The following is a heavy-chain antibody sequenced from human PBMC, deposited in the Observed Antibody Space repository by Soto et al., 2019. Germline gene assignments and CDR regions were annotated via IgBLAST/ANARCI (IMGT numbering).Heavy chain of an antibody. Sequence: SETLSLTCTVSGGSMSNYYWSWIRQPPGKGLEWIGCVYYSGSTNYNPSLESRVTISVDTSKNQFSLKLSSVTAADTAVYYCTREQTSTVVTQWGQGTMVTVYS. D-gene: IGHD4-17*01. CDR3: TREQTSTVVTQ. V-gene: IGHV4-59*01. J-gene: IGHJ4*02. CDR2: VYYSGST. CDR1: GGSMSNYY.